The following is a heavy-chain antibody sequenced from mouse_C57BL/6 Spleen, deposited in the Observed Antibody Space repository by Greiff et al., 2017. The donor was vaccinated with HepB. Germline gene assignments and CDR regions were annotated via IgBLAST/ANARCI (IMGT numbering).Heavy chain of an antibody. CDR3: ARETTVVAPYYFDY. CDR2: IYPGDGDT. CDR1: GYAFSSSW. J-gene: IGHJ2*01. Sequence: VKLQQSGPELVKPGASVKISCKASGYAFSSSWMNWVKQRPGKGLEWIGRIYPGDGDTNYNGKFKGKATLTADKSSSTAYMQLSSLTSEDSAVYFCARETTVVAPYYFDYWGQGTTLTVSS. V-gene: IGHV1-82*01. D-gene: IGHD1-1*01.